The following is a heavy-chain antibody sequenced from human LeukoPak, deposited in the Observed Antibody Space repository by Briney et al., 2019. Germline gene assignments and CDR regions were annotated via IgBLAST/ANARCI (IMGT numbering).Heavy chain of an antibody. J-gene: IGHJ4*02. CDR3: ARDAAPYYYDSSGYYDL. D-gene: IGHD3-22*01. Sequence: PSETLSLTCAVYGGSFSGYYWSWIRQPPGKGLEWIGYIYYSGSTNYNPSLKSRVNISVDTSKNQFSLKLSSVTAADTAVYYCARDAAPYYYDSSGYYDLWGQGTLVTVSS. CDR1: GGSFSGYY. V-gene: IGHV4-59*01. CDR2: IYYSGST.